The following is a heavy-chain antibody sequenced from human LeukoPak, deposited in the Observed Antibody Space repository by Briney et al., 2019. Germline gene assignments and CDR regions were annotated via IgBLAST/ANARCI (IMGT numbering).Heavy chain of an antibody. CDR3: ARDRLSGWYEFDY. V-gene: IGHV4-39*07. J-gene: IGHJ4*02. D-gene: IGHD6-19*01. Sequence: SETLSLTCTVSGGSISSSSYYWGWIRQPPGKGLEWIGSIYYSGSTYYNPSLKSRVTISVDTSKNQFSLKLSSVTAADTAVYYCARDRLSGWYEFDYWGQGTLVTVSS. CDR1: GGSISSSSYY. CDR2: IYYSGST.